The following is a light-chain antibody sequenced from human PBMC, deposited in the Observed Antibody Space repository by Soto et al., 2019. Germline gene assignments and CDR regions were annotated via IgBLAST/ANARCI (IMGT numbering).Light chain of an antibody. CDR1: SSDIGGYTY. CDR2: EVS. Sequence: QSALTQPPSASGSPGQSVTISCTGTSSDIGGYTYVSWYQHHPGKAPKLMIYEVSKRPSGVPDRFSGSKSGNTASLTVSGLQAEDEADYYCTSYAGSNSYVFGTGNKVTVL. J-gene: IGLJ1*01. CDR3: TSYAGSNSYV. V-gene: IGLV2-8*01.